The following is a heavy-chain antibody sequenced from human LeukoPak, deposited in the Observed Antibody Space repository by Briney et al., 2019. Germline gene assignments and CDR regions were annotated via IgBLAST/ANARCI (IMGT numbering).Heavy chain of an antibody. Sequence: SETLSLTCTVSGGSISSYYWSWIRQPPGKGLEWIGYIYYSGSTNYNPSLKSRATISVDTSKNQFSLKLSSVTAADTAVYYCARLFSPDKTSAIPWWDYYYGMDVWGQGTTVTVSS. J-gene: IGHJ6*02. V-gene: IGHV4-59*08. D-gene: IGHD2-15*01. CDR2: IYYSGST. CDR3: ARLFSPDKTSAIPWWDYYYGMDV. CDR1: GGSISSYY.